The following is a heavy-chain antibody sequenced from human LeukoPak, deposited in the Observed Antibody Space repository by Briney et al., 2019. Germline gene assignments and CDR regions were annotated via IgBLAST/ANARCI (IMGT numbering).Heavy chain of an antibody. CDR3: AKAISGSYSDYFNY. V-gene: IGHV1-69*04. D-gene: IGHD1-26*01. CDR2: IIPILGIA. J-gene: IGHJ4*02. CDR1: GGTFSSYA. Sequence: GASVKVSCKASGGTFSSYAISWVRQAPGQGLEWMGRIIPILGIANYAQKFQGRVTITADKSTSTAYMELSSLRSEDTAVYYCAKAISGSYSDYFNYWGQGTLVTVSS.